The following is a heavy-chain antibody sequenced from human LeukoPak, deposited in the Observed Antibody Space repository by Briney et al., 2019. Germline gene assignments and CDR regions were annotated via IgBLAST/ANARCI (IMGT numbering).Heavy chain of an antibody. J-gene: IGHJ3*02. Sequence: PGGSVRLSCAASGFTFSSYWMHWVRQVPGKGLVWVSRINSDGSSTSYADSVKGRFTISRDNAKNTLYVQMNSLRAEDTAVYYCSTGSGHAFDIWGRGTMVTVSS. CDR2: INSDGSST. V-gene: IGHV3-74*01. D-gene: IGHD3-10*01. CDR1: GFTFSSYW. CDR3: STGSGHAFDI.